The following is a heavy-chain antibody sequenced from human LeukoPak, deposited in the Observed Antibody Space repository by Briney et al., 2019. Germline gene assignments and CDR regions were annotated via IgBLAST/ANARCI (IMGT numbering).Heavy chain of an antibody. CDR1: GGSISNYY. CDR3: AREDPQTTVPEGLDV. V-gene: IGHV4-59*01. Sequence: SETLSLTCTVSGGSISNYYWSWLRQPPGKGREWIGYIYFSGTTNINPSLKSRVTISVDMSKNQFSLKLSSVTAADTDVYYCAREDPQTTVPEGLDVWGQGTTVTVSS. CDR2: IYFSGTT. D-gene: IGHD4-17*01. J-gene: IGHJ6*02.